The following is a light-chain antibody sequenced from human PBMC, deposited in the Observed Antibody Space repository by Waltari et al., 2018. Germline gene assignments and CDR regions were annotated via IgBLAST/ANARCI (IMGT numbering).Light chain of an antibody. J-gene: IGLJ2*01. CDR1: SSDIGSYNY. Sequence: QSALTQPASVSGSPGQSITISCTGTSSDIGSYNYVSWYQHHPGKAPKLMIFDVNNRPSGVVDRVSGSKSGNTASLAISGLQAEDEADYYCSSYTTTSTLLVVFGGGTKLTVL. V-gene: IGLV2-14*03. CDR2: DVN. CDR3: SSYTTTSTLLVV.